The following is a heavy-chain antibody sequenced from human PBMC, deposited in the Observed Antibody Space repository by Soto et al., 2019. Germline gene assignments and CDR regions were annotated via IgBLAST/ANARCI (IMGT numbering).Heavy chain of an antibody. CDR1: GYSFTTYW. Sequence: GASVKVSCKGSGYSFTTYWIGWVRQMPGKGLEWMGFIYPGDSETKYSPSFQGQVTISADKSFTTAYLHWSSLRASDTAIYYCARSGSGIYERSKYYFYGMDVWGQGTTVTAP. V-gene: IGHV5-51*01. D-gene: IGHD3-10*01. CDR3: ARSGSGIYERSKYYFYGMDV. J-gene: IGHJ6*02. CDR2: IYPGDSET.